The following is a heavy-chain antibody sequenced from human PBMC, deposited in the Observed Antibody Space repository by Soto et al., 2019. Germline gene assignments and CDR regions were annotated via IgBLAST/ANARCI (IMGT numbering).Heavy chain of an antibody. D-gene: IGHD6-13*01. CDR3: ARGRGSWYSYYGMDV. V-gene: IGHV4-34*01. Sequence: PSETLSLSCAVYGGSFSGYYWSWIRQPPGKGLEWIGEINHSGSTNYNPSLKSRVTISVDTSKNQFSLKLSSVTAADTAVYYCARGRGSWYSYYGMDVWGQGTSVTVSS. CDR2: INHSGST. J-gene: IGHJ6*02. CDR1: GGSFSGYY.